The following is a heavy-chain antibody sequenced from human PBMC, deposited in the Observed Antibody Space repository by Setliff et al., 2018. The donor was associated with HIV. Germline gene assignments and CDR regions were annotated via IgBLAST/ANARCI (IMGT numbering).Heavy chain of an antibody. CDR3: ARTRVAAAGVGFDI. CDR1: GFTFSNVW. CDR2: VYSKSDGRTA. Sequence: PGGSLRLSCEASGFTFSNVWMSWVRQAPGKGLEWVGRVYSKSDGRTAEYAAPVKGRFTISKDTSKKQVVLTMTNMDPVDTATYSCARTRVAAAGVGFDIWGQGTMVTVSS. J-gene: IGHJ3*02. D-gene: IGHD6-13*01. V-gene: IGHV3-15*01.